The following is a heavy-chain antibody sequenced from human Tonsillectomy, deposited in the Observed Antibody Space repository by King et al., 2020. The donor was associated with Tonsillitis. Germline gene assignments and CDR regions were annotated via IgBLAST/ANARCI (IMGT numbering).Heavy chain of an antibody. V-gene: IGHV3-30-3*01. CDR2: ISNDGSNE. CDR3: ARGILEIGAPVDH. J-gene: IGHJ4*02. D-gene: IGHD6-13*01. CDR1: GFTFSDYA. Sequence: VQLVESGGGVVQPGTSLRLSCAASGFTFSDYAMHWVRQAPGKGLEWVALISNDGSNEYYADSVKGRFTITRDNSKNTLLLQMNSLRTEDTAVYYCARGILEIGAPVDHRGQGTQVIVSS.